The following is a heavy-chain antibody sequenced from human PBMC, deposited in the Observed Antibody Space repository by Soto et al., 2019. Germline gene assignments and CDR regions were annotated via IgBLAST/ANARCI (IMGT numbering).Heavy chain of an antibody. J-gene: IGHJ4*02. CDR3: ARDCSGGSCYNGFDY. CDR2: ISSSSSYI. V-gene: IGHV3-21*01. CDR1: GFTFSSYS. Sequence: LRLSCAASGFTFSSYSMNWVRQAPGKGLEWVSSISSSSSYIYYADSVKGRFTISRDNAKNSLYLQMNSLRAEDTAVYYCARDCSGGSCYNGFDYWGQGTLVTVSS. D-gene: IGHD2-15*01.